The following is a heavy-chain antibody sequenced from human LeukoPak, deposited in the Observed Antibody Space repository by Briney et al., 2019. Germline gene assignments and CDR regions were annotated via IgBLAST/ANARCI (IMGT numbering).Heavy chain of an antibody. V-gene: IGHV4-34*01. CDR3: ARVDYYDSYVDY. CDR1: GGSFSGYY. Sequence: PSETLSLTCAVYGGSFSGYYWSWIRQPPGKGLEWIGEINHSGSTNYNPSLKSRVTISVDTSKNQFSLKLSSVTAADTGVYYCARVDYYDSYVDYWGQGTLVTVSS. CDR2: INHSGST. J-gene: IGHJ4*02. D-gene: IGHD3-22*01.